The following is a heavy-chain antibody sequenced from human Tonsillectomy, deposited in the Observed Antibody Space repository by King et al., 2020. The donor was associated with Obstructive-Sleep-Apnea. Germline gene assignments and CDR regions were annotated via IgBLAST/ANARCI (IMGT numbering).Heavy chain of an antibody. D-gene: IGHD6-13*01. V-gene: IGHV4-39*07. CDR1: GGSISSSSYY. J-gene: IGHJ2*01. CDR3: ARDEQLIPYWYFDL. CDR2: IYHSGST. Sequence: QLQESGPGLVKPSETLSLTCTVSGGSISSSSYYWGWIRQPPGKGLEWIGSIYHSGSTYYNPSLKSRVTISVDTSKSQFSLKLNCVTAADTAVYYCARDEQLIPYWYFDLWGRGTLVTVSS.